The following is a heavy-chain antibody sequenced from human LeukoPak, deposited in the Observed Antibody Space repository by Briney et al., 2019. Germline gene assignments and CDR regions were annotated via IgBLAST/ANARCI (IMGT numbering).Heavy chain of an antibody. CDR1: GCTFTSYG. CDR3: AREGGNTHYYYYHMDV. CDR2: ISAYNGNT. Sequence: ASVKVSCKASGCTFTSYGISWVRQAPGQGLEWMGWISAYNGNTNYAQKLQGRVTMTTDTSTSTAYMELRSLRSDDTAVYYCAREGGNTHYYYYHMDVWGKGTTVTVSS. J-gene: IGHJ6*03. D-gene: IGHD3-16*01. V-gene: IGHV1-18*01.